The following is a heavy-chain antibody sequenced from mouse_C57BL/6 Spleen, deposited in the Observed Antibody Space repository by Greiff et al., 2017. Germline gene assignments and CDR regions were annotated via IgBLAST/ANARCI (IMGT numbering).Heavy chain of an antibody. CDR2: IRSKSNNYAT. V-gene: IGHV10-1*01. J-gene: IGHJ4*01. D-gene: IGHD4-1*01. Sequence: EVQLQESGGGLVQPKGSLKLSCAASGFSFNTYAMNWVRQAPGKGLEWVARIRSKSNNYATYYADSVKDRFTISRDDSESMLYLQMNNLKTEDTAMYYCVRHPGSYAMDYWGQGTSVTVSS. CDR3: VRHPGSYAMDY. CDR1: GFSFNTYA.